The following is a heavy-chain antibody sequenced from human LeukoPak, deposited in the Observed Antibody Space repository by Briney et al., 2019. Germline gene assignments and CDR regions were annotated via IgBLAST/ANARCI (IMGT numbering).Heavy chain of an antibody. Sequence: GGSLRLSCAASGFTFEDYAMHWVRLAPGKGLEWVSGISWNSGDIGYADSVKGRFTISRDNAKSSLYLQMNSLRGEDTAVYYCAISGSGSYYPFDYWGQGTLVTVSS. CDR2: ISWNSGDI. D-gene: IGHD3-10*01. CDR3: AISGSGSYYPFDY. V-gene: IGHV3-9*01. J-gene: IGHJ4*02. CDR1: GFTFEDYA.